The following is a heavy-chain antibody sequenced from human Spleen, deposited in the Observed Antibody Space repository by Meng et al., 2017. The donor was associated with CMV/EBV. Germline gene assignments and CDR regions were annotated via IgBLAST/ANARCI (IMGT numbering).Heavy chain of an antibody. CDR2: ISHDATKT. D-gene: IGHD6-19*01. Sequence: LSLTCAASGFTFRAYAMHWVRQAPGKGLQWVAVISHDATKTYFADSVRGRFTVSRDNSKNTLYLQMNSLRAEDTAVYYCARESPVAGTNAFDIWGQGTMVTVSS. CDR1: GFTFRAYA. J-gene: IGHJ3*02. CDR3: ARESPVAGTNAFDI. V-gene: IGHV3-30*14.